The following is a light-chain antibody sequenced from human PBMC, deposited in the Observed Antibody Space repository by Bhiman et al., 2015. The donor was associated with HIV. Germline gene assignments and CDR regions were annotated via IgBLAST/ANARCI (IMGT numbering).Light chain of an antibody. Sequence: SSELTQDPAVSVALGQTVRITCQGDSLRNYYASWYQQKPGQAPVLVIYGKNNRPSGVPDRFSGSKSGTSASLAITGLQAEDEADYYCQSYDSGLSGSAFGGGTKLTVL. CDR3: QSYDSGLSGSA. CDR2: GKN. J-gene: IGLJ2*01. V-gene: IGLV3-19*01. CDR1: SLRNYY.